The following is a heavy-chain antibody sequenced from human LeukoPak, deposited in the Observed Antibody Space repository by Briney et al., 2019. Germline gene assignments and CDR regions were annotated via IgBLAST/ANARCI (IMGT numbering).Heavy chain of an antibody. J-gene: IGHJ4*02. CDR2: ISSSSSYI. CDR1: GFTFSSYA. V-gene: IGHV3-21*01. D-gene: IGHD4-17*01. CDR3: ARENTEDYGERCFDY. Sequence: GGSLRLSCAASGFTFSSYAMSWVRQAPGKGLEWVSSISSSSSYIYYADSVKGRFTISRDNAKNSLYLQMNSLRAEDTAVYYCARENTEDYGERCFDYWGQGTLVTVSS.